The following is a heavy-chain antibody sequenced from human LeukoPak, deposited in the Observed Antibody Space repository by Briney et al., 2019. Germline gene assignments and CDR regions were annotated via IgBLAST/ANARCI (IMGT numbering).Heavy chain of an antibody. D-gene: IGHD1-14*01. Sequence: KPSETLSLTCTVSGCSISSSSYYWGWLRQPPGKGLEWNGSIYYSGTTYYNPSLKSQVTISLDSPKDKFSLKLSSVTAEDTAVYYCARHNRRIEFDYWGQGTLVAVSS. CDR2: IYYSGTT. V-gene: IGHV4-39*01. J-gene: IGHJ4*02. CDR1: GCSISSSSYY. CDR3: ARHNRRIEFDY.